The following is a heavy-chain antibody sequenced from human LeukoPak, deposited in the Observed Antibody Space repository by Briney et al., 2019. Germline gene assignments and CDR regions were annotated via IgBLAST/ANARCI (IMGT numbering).Heavy chain of an antibody. D-gene: IGHD4-11*01. CDR3: ARDPVPLTVTRGGYFDY. Sequence: GGSLRLSCAASGFTFSSYAMHWVRQAPGKGLEWVAVISYGGSNKYYADSVKGRFTISRDNSKNTLYLQMNSLRAEDTAVYYCARDPVPLTVTRGGYFDYWGQGTLVTVSS. V-gene: IGHV3-30-3*01. CDR1: GFTFSSYA. J-gene: IGHJ4*02. CDR2: ISYGGSNK.